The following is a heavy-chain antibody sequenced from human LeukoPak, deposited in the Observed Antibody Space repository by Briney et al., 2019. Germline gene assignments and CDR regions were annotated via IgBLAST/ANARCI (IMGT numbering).Heavy chain of an antibody. CDR2: ISGSVGST. V-gene: IGHV3-23*01. CDR3: AKGSRYSSSWPFDY. Sequence: GGSLRLSCAASGFTFSSYAMSWVRQAPGKGVEWVSTISGSVGSTFYADSVKGRFTISRDNSKNTLYLQMNSLRDEDTAVYYCAKGSRYSSSWPFDYWGQGTLVTVS. CDR1: GFTFSSYA. J-gene: IGHJ4*02. D-gene: IGHD6-13*01.